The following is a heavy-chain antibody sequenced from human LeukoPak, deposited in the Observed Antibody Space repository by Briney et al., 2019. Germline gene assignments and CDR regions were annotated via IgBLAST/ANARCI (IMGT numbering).Heavy chain of an antibody. Sequence: GGSLRLSCAASGFTFSSYEMNWVRQAPGKGLEWVSYISSSGSTIYYAESVKGRFTISRDNAKNSLYLQMNSLRAEDTAVYYXXXGHTSGYYPIDYWGQGTLVTVSS. CDR1: GFTFSSYE. CDR3: XXGHTSGYYPIDY. V-gene: IGHV3-48*03. J-gene: IGHJ4*02. CDR2: ISSSGSTI. D-gene: IGHD3-22*01.